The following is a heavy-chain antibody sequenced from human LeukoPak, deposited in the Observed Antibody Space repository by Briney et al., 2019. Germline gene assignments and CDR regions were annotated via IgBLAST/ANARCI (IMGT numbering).Heavy chain of an antibody. V-gene: IGHV3-11*01. D-gene: IGHD6-19*01. CDR1: GFTFSDYY. J-gene: IGHJ4*02. CDR3: ARVGPYSSGWYSQNYFDY. Sequence: PGVSLRLSCAASGFTFSDYYMTWLRQAPGKGLEWVSDISSSGSTIYYADSIKGRFTISRDNAKNSVFLQMNSLRAEDTAVYYCARVGPYSSGWYSQNYFDYWGQGTLVTVSS. CDR2: ISSSGSTI.